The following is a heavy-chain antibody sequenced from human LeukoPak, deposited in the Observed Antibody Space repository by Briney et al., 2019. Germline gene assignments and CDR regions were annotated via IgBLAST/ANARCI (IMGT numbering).Heavy chain of an antibody. V-gene: IGHV4-34*01. CDR2: INHIGST. D-gene: IGHD2-2*02. CDR1: GGSFSGYY. Sequence: PSETLSLTCAVYGGSFSGYYWSWIRQPPGKGLEWIGEINHIGSTNYNPSLKSRVTISVDTSKNQFSLKLSSVTAADTAVYYCARVNCSSTSCYTDYYYGMDVWGQGTTVTVSS. J-gene: IGHJ6*02. CDR3: ARVNCSSTSCYTDYYYGMDV.